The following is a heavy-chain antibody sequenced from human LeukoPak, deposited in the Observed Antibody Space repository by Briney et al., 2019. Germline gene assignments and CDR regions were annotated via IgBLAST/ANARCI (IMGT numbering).Heavy chain of an antibody. CDR2: ISSSSSYI. CDR1: GFTFSSYS. Sequence: GGSLRLSCAASGFTFSSYSMNWVRQAPGKGLEWVSSISSSSSYIYYADSVKGRFTISRDNAKNSLWLQMNSLRAEDTALYYCASGYSYAFRSWGQGTLVTVSS. J-gene: IGHJ5*02. CDR3: ASGYSYAFRS. V-gene: IGHV3-21*01. D-gene: IGHD5-18*01.